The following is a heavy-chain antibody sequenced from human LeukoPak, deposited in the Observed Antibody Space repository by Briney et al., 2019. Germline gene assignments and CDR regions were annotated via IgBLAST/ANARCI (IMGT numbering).Heavy chain of an antibody. CDR1: GFTFSRHG. CDR2: ISNDGSRK. CDR3: ARAGYYDSGGYYGGDY. Sequence: GGSLRLSCAPSGFTFSRHGMHWVRQAPGKGLEWVAIISNDGSRKYYAHSVEGRFTISRDNSKNTLYLQMDSLRAEDTAVYYCARAGYYDSGGYYGGDYWGQGTLVTVSS. V-gene: IGHV3-30*03. J-gene: IGHJ4*02. D-gene: IGHD3-22*01.